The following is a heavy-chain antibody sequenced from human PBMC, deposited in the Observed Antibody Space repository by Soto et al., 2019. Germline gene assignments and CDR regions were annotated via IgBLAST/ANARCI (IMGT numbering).Heavy chain of an antibody. J-gene: IGHJ5*02. CDR1: GFTVSSNL. CDR3: ARDFIIQAGYFDP. D-gene: IGHD3-10*01. CDR2: IYSGGTT. V-gene: IGHV3-66*01. Sequence: GGSLRLSCVASGFTVSSNLMSWVRQAPGKGLEWVSVIYSGGTTYYADSVKDRFTISRDNSENTLYLQMNSLRVEDTAVYFCARDFIIQAGYFDPWGQGTLVTVS.